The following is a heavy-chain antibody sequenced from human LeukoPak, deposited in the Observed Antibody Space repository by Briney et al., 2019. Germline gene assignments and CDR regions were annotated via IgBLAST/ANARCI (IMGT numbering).Heavy chain of an antibody. Sequence: SAKVSCKASGGTFSSYAISWVRQAPGQGLEWMGGIIPIFGTANYAQKFQGRVTITADESTSTAYMELSGLRSEDTAVYYCAKLGYCSGGSCNWGQGTLVTVSS. V-gene: IGHV1-69*13. CDR3: AKLGYCSGGSCN. CDR1: GGTFSSYA. J-gene: IGHJ4*02. CDR2: IIPIFGTA. D-gene: IGHD2-15*01.